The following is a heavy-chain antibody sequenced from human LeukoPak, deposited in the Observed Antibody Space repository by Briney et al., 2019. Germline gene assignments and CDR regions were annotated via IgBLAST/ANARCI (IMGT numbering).Heavy chain of an antibody. CDR3: ARLVLAVAGSFDC. D-gene: IGHD6-19*01. CDR2: INPNSGGT. Sequence: ASVKVSCKASGYTFTGYYMHWVRQAPGQGLDWMGRINPNSGGTNYAQKFQGRVTMTRDTSISTAYMDLSRLRSDDTAVYYCARLVLAVAGSFDCWGQGTLVTVSS. V-gene: IGHV1-2*06. CDR1: GYTFTGYY. J-gene: IGHJ4*02.